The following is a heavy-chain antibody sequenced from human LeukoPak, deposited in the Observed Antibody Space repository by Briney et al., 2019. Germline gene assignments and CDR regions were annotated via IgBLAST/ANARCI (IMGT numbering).Heavy chain of an antibody. CDR1: GFTFTNAW. CDR2: IKSKGDGDTT. Sequence: GGSLRLSCAASGFTFTNAWMTWVRQAPGNGLEWVGRIKSKGDGDTTDYAAPVKGSFTTSRDDSKATLYLQMNSLKAEDTAVYYCATDLGLTMIRGVIVHWGQGALVTVSS. J-gene: IGHJ4*02. D-gene: IGHD3-10*01. CDR3: ATDLGLTMIRGVIVH. V-gene: IGHV3-15*01.